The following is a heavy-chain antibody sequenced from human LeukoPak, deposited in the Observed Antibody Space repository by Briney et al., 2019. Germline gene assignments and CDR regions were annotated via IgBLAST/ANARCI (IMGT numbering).Heavy chain of an antibody. CDR2: IYYNGNT. V-gene: IGHV4-59*01. CDR3: ARGRSNYYGMDV. Sequence: SETLSLTCSVSDGSINSYYWNWIRRPPGKGLECIGYIYYNGNTNYSPSLKSRVTMSVDTSKNLFSLKVSSVTAADTAVYYCARGRSNYYGMDVWGQGTTVTVSS. J-gene: IGHJ6*02. D-gene: IGHD1-26*01. CDR1: DGSINSYY.